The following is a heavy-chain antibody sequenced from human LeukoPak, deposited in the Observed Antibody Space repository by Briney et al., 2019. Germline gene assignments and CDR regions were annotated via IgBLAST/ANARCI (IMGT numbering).Heavy chain of an antibody. CDR2: IYYSGST. D-gene: IGHD2-2*02. J-gene: IGHJ5*02. CDR1: GGSISSSSYY. Sequence: SETLSLTCTVSGGSISSSSYYWGWIRQPPGKGLEWIGSIYYSGSTYYNPSLKSRVTISVDTSKNQFSLKLSSVTAADTAVYYCARLGCSSTSCYTGRWFDPWGQGTLVTVSS. CDR3: ARLGCSSTSCYTGRWFDP. V-gene: IGHV4-39*01.